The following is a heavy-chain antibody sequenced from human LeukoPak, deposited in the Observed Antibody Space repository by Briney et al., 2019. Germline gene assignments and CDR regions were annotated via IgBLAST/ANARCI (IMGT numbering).Heavy chain of an antibody. CDR3: ARGRVTMVRGVTTYNWFDP. CDR2: ISYDGSNK. Sequence: PGGSLRLSCAASGFTFSSYAMHWVRQAPGKGLEWVAVISYDGSNKYYADPVKGRFTISRDNSKNTLYLQMNSLRAEDTAVYYCARGRVTMVRGVTTYNWFDPWGQGTLVTVSS. CDR1: GFTFSSYA. D-gene: IGHD3-10*01. V-gene: IGHV3-30*04. J-gene: IGHJ5*02.